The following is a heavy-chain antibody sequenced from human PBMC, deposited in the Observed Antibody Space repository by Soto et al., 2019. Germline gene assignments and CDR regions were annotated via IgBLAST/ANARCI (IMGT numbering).Heavy chain of an antibody. CDR2: INPSGGST. CDR3: ARGPEQQLADNWFDP. V-gene: IGHV1-46*03. Sequence: GASVKVSCKASGYTFTSYYMHWVRQAPGQGLEWMGIINPSGGSTSYAQKFQGRVTMTRDTSTSTVYMELSSLRPEDTAVYYCARGPEQQLADNWFDPWGQGTLVTVSS. D-gene: IGHD6-13*01. CDR1: GYTFTSYY. J-gene: IGHJ5*02.